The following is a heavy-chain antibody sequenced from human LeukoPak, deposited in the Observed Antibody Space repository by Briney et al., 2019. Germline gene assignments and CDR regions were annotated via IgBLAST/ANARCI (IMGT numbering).Heavy chain of an antibody. Sequence: GESLKISCKGSGYSFTSYWIGWVRQMPGKGLEWMGVIYPGDSDTRYSPSFQGQVTISADKSTTTAYLQWSSLKASDTAMYYCARLESNNYVVYWGHGTLVTVSS. J-gene: IGHJ4*01. CDR2: IYPGDSDT. CDR3: ARLESNNYVVY. V-gene: IGHV5-51*01. CDR1: GYSFTSYW.